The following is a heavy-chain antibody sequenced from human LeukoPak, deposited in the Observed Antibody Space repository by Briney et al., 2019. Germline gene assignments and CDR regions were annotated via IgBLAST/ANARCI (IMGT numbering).Heavy chain of an antibody. CDR2: VNGPGDDA. Sequence: GGSLRISCGTSGFTFDTFARYWFRQAPGKSLEWVSLVNGPGDDAYYADSVKGRFTISRDNSKNSLYLQMNSLRTDDTAFYYCAKDIGRTEWELLRRALDAWGQGTLVTVSS. CDR1: GFTFDTFA. V-gene: IGHV3-43*02. D-gene: IGHD1-26*01. CDR3: AKDIGRTEWELLRRALDA. J-gene: IGHJ5*02.